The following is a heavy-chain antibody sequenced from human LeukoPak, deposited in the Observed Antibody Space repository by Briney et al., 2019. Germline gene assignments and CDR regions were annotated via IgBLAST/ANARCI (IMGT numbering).Heavy chain of an antibody. CDR2: ISWNSGSI. V-gene: IGHV3-9*01. D-gene: IGHD1-26*01. CDR3: AKEGAA. CDR1: GFTFSSYA. Sequence: GGSLRLSCAASGFTFSSYAMHWVRQAPGKGLEWVSGISWNSGSIGYADSVKGRFTISRDNAKNSLYLQMNSLRAEDTALYYCAKEGAAWGQGTLVTVSS. J-gene: IGHJ5*02.